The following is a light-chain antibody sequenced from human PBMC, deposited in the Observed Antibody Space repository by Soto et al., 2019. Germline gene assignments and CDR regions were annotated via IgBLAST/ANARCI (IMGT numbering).Light chain of an antibody. CDR3: QHRSSWPLT. V-gene: IGKV3-11*01. J-gene: IGKJ4*01. Sequence: ETVLTQSPATLSLSPGQRATLSCRASQSVVSYLAWYQQKPGQAPRLLIYDASNRATGVPARFSGSWSGTDFTLTIDSLEPEDFAVCYCQHRSSWPLTFGGGTKVDIK. CDR2: DAS. CDR1: QSVVSY.